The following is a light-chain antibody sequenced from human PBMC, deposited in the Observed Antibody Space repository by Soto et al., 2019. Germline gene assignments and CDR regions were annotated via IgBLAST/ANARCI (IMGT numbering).Light chain of an antibody. J-gene: IGLJ2*01. CDR1: SSNTGAGYD. CDR2: DNN. V-gene: IGLV1-40*01. CDR3: QSYDISLSVVV. Sequence: QSVLTQPPSVSGAPGQRVTISCTGSSSNTGAGYDVHWYQQLPGTAPKLLIYDNNKRPSGVPDRFSGSKSGTSASLAITGLQAEDEADYYCQSYDISLSVVVFGGGTKVTVL.